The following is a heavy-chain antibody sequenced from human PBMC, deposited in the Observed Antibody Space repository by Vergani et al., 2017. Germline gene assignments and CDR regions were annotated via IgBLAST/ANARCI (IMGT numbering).Heavy chain of an antibody. Sequence: EVQLLESGGGLVQPGGSLRLSCAASGFTFSSYAMSWVRQAPGEGLEWVSAISGSGGSTYYADSVKGRFTISRDNSKNTLYLQMNSLRAEDTAVYYCAKDRADYYDSSGYDYWGQGTLVTVSS. CDR3: AKDRADYYDSSGYDY. D-gene: IGHD3-22*01. CDR2: ISGSGGST. V-gene: IGHV3-23*01. CDR1: GFTFSSYA. J-gene: IGHJ4*02.